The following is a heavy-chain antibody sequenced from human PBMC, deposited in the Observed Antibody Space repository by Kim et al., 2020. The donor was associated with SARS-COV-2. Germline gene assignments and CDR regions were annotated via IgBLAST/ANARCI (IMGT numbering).Heavy chain of an antibody. Sequence: ADSVKGRFTLSKDHAKNSLYLKMNSLRAEDTAVYYCARLSSSSWPYYSDYWGQGTLVTVSS. D-gene: IGHD6-13*01. J-gene: IGHJ4*02. V-gene: IGHV3-11*06. CDR3: ARLSSSSWPYYSDY.